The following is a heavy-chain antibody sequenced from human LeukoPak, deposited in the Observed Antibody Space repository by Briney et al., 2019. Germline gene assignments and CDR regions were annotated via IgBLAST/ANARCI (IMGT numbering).Heavy chain of an antibody. CDR2: ISGSGDNT. V-gene: IGHV3-23*01. J-gene: IGHJ6*03. Sequence: PGGSLRLSCAASGFTFGSYAMSWVRQAPGKGLEWVSAISGSGDNTYYADSVKGRFTISRDNSKNTLYLQMNSLRTDDTAVYYCAKALRGSGLFMDVWGKGTTVTVSS. CDR3: AKALRGSGLFMDV. CDR1: GFTFGSYA. D-gene: IGHD2-21*01.